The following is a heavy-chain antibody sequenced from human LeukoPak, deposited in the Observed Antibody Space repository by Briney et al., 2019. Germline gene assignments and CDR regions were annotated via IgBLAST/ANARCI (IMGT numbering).Heavy chain of an antibody. J-gene: IGHJ4*02. CDR3: AKGKYSSGGVPDY. CDR2: ISGSGAST. Sequence: TGGSLRLSCLTSGFTFSTNAMSWVRQAPGKGLEWISGISGSGASTYYADSVTGRFTISRDNSRNTLYLQINSLRGEDTAVYYCAKGKYSSGGVPDYWGQGALVTVSS. D-gene: IGHD6-19*01. V-gene: IGHV3-23*01. CDR1: GFTFSTNA.